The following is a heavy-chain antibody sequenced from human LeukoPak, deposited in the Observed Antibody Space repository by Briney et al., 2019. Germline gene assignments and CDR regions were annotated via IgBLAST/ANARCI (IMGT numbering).Heavy chain of an antibody. V-gene: IGHV4-39*07. D-gene: IGHD2-2*01. CDR1: VRSNSTSNDY. CDR2: IFYSWRT. J-gene: IGHJ6*03. Sequence: SDTPSLTCTVSVRSNSTSNDYWARIPQPPGKGLEWYANIFYSWRTYYVPSLKSRLSISLDTSRNQFSLKLSSVTAADTAVYYCARGPVCSNTSCRYYYMDVWGKATTVTISS. CDR3: ARGPVCSNTSCRYYYMDV.